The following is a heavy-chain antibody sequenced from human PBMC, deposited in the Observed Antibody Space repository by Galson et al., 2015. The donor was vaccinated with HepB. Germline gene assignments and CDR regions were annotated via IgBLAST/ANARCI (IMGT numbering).Heavy chain of an antibody. CDR2: IHAGKGNT. CDR3: ARDPDYGDETGWFDP. J-gene: IGHJ5*02. D-gene: IGHD4-17*01. V-gene: IGHV1-3*01. CDR1: GYTFTDYA. Sequence: SVKVSCKASGYTFTDYAMHWVRQAPGQRLEWMGWIHAGKGNTQYSQKFQGRVIITRDTSASTAYMELSSLRSEDTAVYYCARDPDYGDETGWFDPWGRGTLVTVSS.